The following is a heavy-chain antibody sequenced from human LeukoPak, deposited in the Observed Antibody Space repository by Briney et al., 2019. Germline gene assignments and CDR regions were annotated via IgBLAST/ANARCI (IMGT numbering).Heavy chain of an antibody. CDR1: GDSLSGYY. CDR2: IYHTGFI. V-gene: IGHV4-34*01. J-gene: IGHJ1*01. CDR3: GTVAGPRQY. D-gene: IGHD2-21*01. Sequence: SETLSLTRAVYGDSLSGYYCYWIRQSPGKALEWIGEIYHTGFINYNPSLKSRVTISMDTSKNQFSLKVTSVTAADTAVYYCGTVAGPRQYWGQGTLVTVSS.